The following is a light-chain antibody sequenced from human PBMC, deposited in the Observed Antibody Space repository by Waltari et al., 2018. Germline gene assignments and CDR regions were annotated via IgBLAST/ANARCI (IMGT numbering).Light chain of an antibody. CDR3: QQRSSWTPHT. V-gene: IGKV3-11*01. J-gene: IGKJ2*01. Sequence: EIVLTQSPATLSLSPGETATLSCRASQSVGTYLAWYQQKPGQAPRPLIYDASNRATGIPARFRGSGSGTDFTLTISSLGPEDFALYYCQQRSSWTPHTFGQGARLEIK. CDR2: DAS. CDR1: QSVGTY.